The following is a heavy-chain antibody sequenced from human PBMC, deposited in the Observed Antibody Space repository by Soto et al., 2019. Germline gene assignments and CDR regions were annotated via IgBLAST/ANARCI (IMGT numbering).Heavy chain of an antibody. CDR1: GGTISSFA. CDR2: IIPLDGST. V-gene: IGHV1-69*01. J-gene: IGHJ4*02. CDR3: ARSFTKSRRGGVAFDY. Sequence: QVQLVQSGAEVKKTGSSVKVSCTTSGGTISSFAINWVRQAPGQVLEWMGGIIPLDGSTKYAERFPGRVTITADASTSTAYMDLSSLRSEDTAVYYCARSFTKSRRGGVAFDYWGQGTLLTVSP. D-gene: IGHD3-3*01.